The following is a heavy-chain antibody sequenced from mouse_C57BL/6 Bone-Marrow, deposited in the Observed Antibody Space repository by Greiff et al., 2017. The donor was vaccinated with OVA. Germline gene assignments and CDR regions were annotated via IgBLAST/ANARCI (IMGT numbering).Heavy chain of an antibody. Sequence: EVKLVESGGGLVKPGASLRLSCAASGFTFTDYYMSWVRQPPGKAPEWLALIRNKANGDTTEYNASVKGPFTISRDNSQTILYLQVSTLSAEDSASYYCVRALYCHWYFDVWGTGTTVTVSS. CDR3: VRALYCHWYFDV. V-gene: IGHV7-4*01. CDR1: GFTFTDYY. D-gene: IGHD2-3*01. J-gene: IGHJ1*03. CDR2: IRNKANGDTT.